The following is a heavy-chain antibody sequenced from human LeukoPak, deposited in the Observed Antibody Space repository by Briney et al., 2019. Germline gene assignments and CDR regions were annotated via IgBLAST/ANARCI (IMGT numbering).Heavy chain of an antibody. V-gene: IGHV3-30-3*01. D-gene: IGHD3-10*01. CDR2: ISYDGSNK. J-gene: IGHJ4*02. Sequence: GGSPRLSCAASGFTFSSYAMHWVRQAPGKGLEWVAVISYDGSNKYYADSVKGRFTISRDNSKNRMYLQMNSLKTEDTAVYYCSTDYYGSGRPGFGYWGQGSLVTVSS. CDR3: STDYYGSGRPGFGY. CDR1: GFTFSSYA.